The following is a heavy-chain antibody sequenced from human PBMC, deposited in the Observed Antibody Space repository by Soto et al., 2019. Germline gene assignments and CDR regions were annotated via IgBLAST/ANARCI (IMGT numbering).Heavy chain of an antibody. V-gene: IGHV1-69*13. CDR2: FIPVYRTL. J-gene: IGHJ4*02. D-gene: IGHD3-3*01. CDR3: ATGVIWIGYFTVDS. CDR1: GGSFGNSA. Sequence: GASVKVSCKASGGSFGNSAINWVRQTPGQGLEGLGGFIPVYRTLNYAQKFQGRVTITADESTGTAYMTLSSLASDDTAVYYCATGVIWIGYFTVDSWGQGTRVTVSS.